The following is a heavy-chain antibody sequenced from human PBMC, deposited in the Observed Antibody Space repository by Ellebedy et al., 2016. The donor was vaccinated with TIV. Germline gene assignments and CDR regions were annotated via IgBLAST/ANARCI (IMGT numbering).Heavy chain of an antibody. V-gene: IGHV1-8*01. J-gene: IGHJ5*02. CDR1: GYTFTSYD. Sequence: ASVKVSXXASGYTFTSYDINWVRQATGQGLEWMGWMNPNSGNTGYAQKFQGRVTMTRNTSISTAYMELSSLRSEDTAVYYCARRKGRVYAGSFFDPWGQGTLVTVSS. CDR2: MNPNSGNT. D-gene: IGHD5/OR15-5a*01. CDR3: ARRKGRVYAGSFFDP.